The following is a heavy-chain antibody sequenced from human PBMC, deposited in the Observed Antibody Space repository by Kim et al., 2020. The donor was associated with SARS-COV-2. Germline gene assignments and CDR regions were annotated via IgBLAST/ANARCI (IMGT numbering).Heavy chain of an antibody. CDR3: ARLWWECEAFDI. D-gene: IGHD1-26*01. CDR1: GFTFSDYD. CDR2: ISSSSSYT. Sequence: GGSLRLSCAASGFTFSDYDMSWIRQAPGKGLEWVSYISSSSSYTNYADSVKGRFTISRDNAKNSLYLQMNSLRAEDTAVYYCARLWWECEAFDIWGQGS. V-gene: IGHV3-11*03. J-gene: IGHJ3*02.